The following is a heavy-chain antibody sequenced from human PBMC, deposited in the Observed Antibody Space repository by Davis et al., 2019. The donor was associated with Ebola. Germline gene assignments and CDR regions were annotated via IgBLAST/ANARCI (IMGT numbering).Heavy chain of an antibody. J-gene: IGHJ2*01. CDR3: GKGALGGGNWFFDH. V-gene: IGHV1-2*04. CDR1: GYTFSGYY. D-gene: IGHD1-26*01. Sequence: ASVKVSCKASGYTFSGYYKHWVRQAPGQGLEWMGWINPATGATYYAQKFQGWVTMTRDTSVTSVYLELSRLKSDDTAVYYCGKGALGGGNWFFDHWGRGTLVTVSS. CDR2: INPATGAT.